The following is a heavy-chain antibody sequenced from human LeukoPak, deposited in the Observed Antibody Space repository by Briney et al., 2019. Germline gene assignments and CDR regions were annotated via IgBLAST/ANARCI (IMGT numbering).Heavy chain of an antibody. V-gene: IGHV1-2*06. CDR3: AREEDYGDYPSFDY. Sequence: ASVKVSCKASGYTFTGYYMHWVRQAPGQGLEWMGRINPNSGGTNYAQKFQGRVTMTRDTSISTAYMELGRLRSDDTAVYYCAREEDYGDYPSFDYWGQGTLVTVSS. CDR1: GYTFTGYY. J-gene: IGHJ4*02. CDR2: INPNSGGT. D-gene: IGHD4-17*01.